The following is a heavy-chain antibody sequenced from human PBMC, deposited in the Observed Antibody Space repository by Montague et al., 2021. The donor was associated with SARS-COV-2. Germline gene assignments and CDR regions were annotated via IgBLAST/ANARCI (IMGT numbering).Heavy chain of an antibody. CDR1: GGSVSSNRDS. CDR3: TRLSLGWNTD. V-gene: IGHV4-39*07. Sequence: SETLSLTCTVSGGSVSSNRDSWGWIRQPPGRGLKWIGTFSYSGSTYYNPSLKSRLTISVDTSKNQFSLKLSSVTAADTAVYFCTRLSLGWNTDWGQGTLVTVSS. D-gene: IGHD1-1*01. J-gene: IGHJ1*01. CDR2: FSYSGST.